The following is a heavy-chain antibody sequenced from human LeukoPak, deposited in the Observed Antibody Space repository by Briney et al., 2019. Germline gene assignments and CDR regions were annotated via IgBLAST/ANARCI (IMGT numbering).Heavy chain of an antibody. CDR1: GFTFSSYS. CDR2: ISSSSSYI. J-gene: IGHJ5*02. V-gene: IGHV3-21*01. Sequence: GGSLRLSCAASGFTFSSYSMNWVRQAPGKGLEWVSSISSSSSYIYYADSVKGRFTISRDDAKNSLYLQINSLRAEDTAVYYCARGGLNRGYYDFWSGYYPRPWGQGTLVTVSS. CDR3: ARGGLNRGYYDFWSGYYPRP. D-gene: IGHD3-3*01.